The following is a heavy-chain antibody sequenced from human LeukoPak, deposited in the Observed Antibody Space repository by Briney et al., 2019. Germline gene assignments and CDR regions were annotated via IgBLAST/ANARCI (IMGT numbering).Heavy chain of an antibody. D-gene: IGHD6-13*01. Sequence: HPGGSLRLSCAASGFTFSSYAMSWVRQAPGKGLEWVSAISGSGGSTYYADSVKGRFTISRDNAKNSLYLQMNSLRAEDTAVYYCAREGSSWYSGGFDYWGQGTLVTVSS. V-gene: IGHV3-23*01. CDR3: AREGSSWYSGGFDY. CDR2: ISGSGGST. J-gene: IGHJ4*02. CDR1: GFTFSSYA.